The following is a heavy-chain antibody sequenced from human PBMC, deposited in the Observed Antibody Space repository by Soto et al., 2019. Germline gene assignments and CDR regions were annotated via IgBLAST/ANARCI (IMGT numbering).Heavy chain of an antibody. V-gene: IGHV3-23*01. Sequence: EVQLLESGGGLVQPGGSLRLSCAASGFIFSSYAMSWVRQAPGKGLEWVSAISGSGGSTYYADSVKGRFTIPRDNSKNPLYLQMNSLRAEDTAVYYCAKPTPGSGSYYWYYFDYWGQGTLVTVSS. CDR1: GFIFSSYA. D-gene: IGHD3-10*01. CDR3: AKPTPGSGSYYWYYFDY. CDR2: ISGSGGST. J-gene: IGHJ4*02.